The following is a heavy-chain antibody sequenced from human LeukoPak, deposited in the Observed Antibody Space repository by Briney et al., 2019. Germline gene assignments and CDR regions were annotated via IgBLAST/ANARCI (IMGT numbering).Heavy chain of an antibody. J-gene: IGHJ4*02. V-gene: IGHV4-61*02. D-gene: IGHD6-19*01. CDR2: IYTSGST. CDR3: AGMSAGYSSGWYLGYYFDY. Sequence: SETLSLTCTVSGGSISSGSYYWSWIRQPAGKGLEWIGRIYTSGSTNYNPSLKSRVTISVGTSKNQFSLKLSSVTAADTAVYYCAGMSAGYSSGWYLGYYFDYWGQGTLVTVSS. CDR1: GGSISSGSYY.